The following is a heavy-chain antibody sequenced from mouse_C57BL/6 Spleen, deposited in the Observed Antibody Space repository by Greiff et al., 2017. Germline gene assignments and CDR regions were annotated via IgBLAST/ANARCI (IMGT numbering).Heavy chain of an antibody. J-gene: IGHJ1*03. CDR2: IYPGDGDT. D-gene: IGHD1-1*01. V-gene: IGHV1-80*01. CDR1: GYAFSSYW. CDR3: AREHGSSHWYFDV. Sequence: SGAELVKPGASVKISCKASGYAFSSYWMNWVKQRPGKGLEWIGQIYPGDGDTNYNGKFKGKATLTADKSSSTAYMQLSSLTTEDSAVYFGAREHGSSHWYFDVWGTGTTVTVSS.